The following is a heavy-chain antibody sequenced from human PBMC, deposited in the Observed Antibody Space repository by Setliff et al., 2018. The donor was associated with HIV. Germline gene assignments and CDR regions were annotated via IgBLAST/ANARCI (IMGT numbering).Heavy chain of an antibody. CDR3: ARDSRYGSGSYYTANSFDY. V-gene: IGHV1-3*01. CDR2: INAGNGNT. CDR1: GYSLTYYA. J-gene: IGHJ4*02. Sequence: GASVKVSCKASGYSLTYYAMHWVRQAPGQRPEWMGWINAGNGNTRYSHKFQGRVTITRDTSASTAHMELSSLRSEDTAVYYCARDSRYGSGSYYTANSFDYWGQGTLVTVSS. D-gene: IGHD3-10*01.